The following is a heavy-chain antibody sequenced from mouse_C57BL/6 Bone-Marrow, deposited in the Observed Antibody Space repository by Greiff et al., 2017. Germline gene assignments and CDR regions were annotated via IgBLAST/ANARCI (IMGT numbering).Heavy chain of an antibody. V-gene: IGHV1-50*01. D-gene: IGHD2-5*01. CDR2: IDPSDSYT. CDR3: ARSGYSNAWCAY. CDR1: GYTFTSYW. J-gene: IGHJ3*01. Sequence: QVQLQQPGAELVQPGASVKLSCKASGYTFTSYWMQWVKQRPGQGLEWIGEIDPSDSYTNYNQQFKGKATLTVDTSSSTAYMQLSSLTSEDSAFYYCARSGYSNAWCAYWRHGALVTVSA.